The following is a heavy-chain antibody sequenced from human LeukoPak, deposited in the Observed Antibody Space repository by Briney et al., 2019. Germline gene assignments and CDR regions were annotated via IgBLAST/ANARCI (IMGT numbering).Heavy chain of an antibody. V-gene: IGHV4-34*01. CDR2: INHSGST. CDR3: VRGGYYGPSPFDY. CDR1: GGSFSGYY. J-gene: IGHJ4*02. D-gene: IGHD3-3*01. Sequence: SETLSLTCAVSGGSFSGYYWSWIRQPPGKGLEWIVEINHSGSTNYNPSLKSRVTISVDTSKNQFSLSLSSVTDAERAVDYCVRGGYYGPSPFDYWGQGTLVTVSS.